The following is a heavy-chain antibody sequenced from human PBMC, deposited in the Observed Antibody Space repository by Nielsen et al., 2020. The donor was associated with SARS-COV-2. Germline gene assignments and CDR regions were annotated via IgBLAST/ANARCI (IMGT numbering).Heavy chain of an antibody. CDR1: GFTFSDYY. Sequence: GESLKISCAASGFTFSDYYMSWIRQAPGKGLEWVSYISSSGSTIYYADSVKGRFTISRDNAKNSLYLQMNSLRAEDTAVYYCARDRYDSSGTDYFDYWGQGTLVTVSS. J-gene: IGHJ4*02. CDR3: ARDRYDSSGTDYFDY. CDR2: ISSSGSTI. V-gene: IGHV3-11*04. D-gene: IGHD3-22*01.